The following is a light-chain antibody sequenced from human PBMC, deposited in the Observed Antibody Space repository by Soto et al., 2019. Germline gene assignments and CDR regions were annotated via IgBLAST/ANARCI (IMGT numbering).Light chain of an antibody. J-gene: IGKJ1*01. CDR1: QTVSRTF. V-gene: IGKV3-20*01. CDR3: QQYASPPWT. Sequence: EIVLTQSPGTLSLSPGERATLSCRASQTVSRTFLVWYQQKPGQAPRPLIHGASSRATGIPDRFSGSGSGTDFTLTINRLEAEDFAVYYCQQYASPPWTFGQGTKVEIK. CDR2: GAS.